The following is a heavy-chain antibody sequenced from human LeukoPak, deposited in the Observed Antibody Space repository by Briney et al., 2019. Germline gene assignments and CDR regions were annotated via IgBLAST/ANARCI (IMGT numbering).Heavy chain of an antibody. CDR3: ARRAYCGGDCVRFDP. Sequence: GGSLRLSCAASGSTFSSYWMSWVRQAPGKGLEWVANIKQDGSEKYYVDSVKGRFTISRDNAKNSLYLQMNSLRAEDTAVYYCARRAYCGGDCVRFDPWGQGTLVTVSS. J-gene: IGHJ5*02. CDR1: GSTFSSYW. D-gene: IGHD2-21*01. CDR2: IKQDGSEK. V-gene: IGHV3-7*01.